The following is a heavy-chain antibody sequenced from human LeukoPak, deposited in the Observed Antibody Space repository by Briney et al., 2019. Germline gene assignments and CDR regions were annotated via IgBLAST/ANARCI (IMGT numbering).Heavy chain of an antibody. CDR3: ARGSWELLIGYYYYMDV. Sequence: SQTLSLTCAISGDSVSSNSAAWNWIRQSPSRGLEWLGRTYYRSKWYNDFAVSVKSRITINPDTSKNQFSLQLNSVTPEDTAVYYCARGSWELLIGYYYYMDVWGKGTTVTVSS. CDR1: GDSVSSNSAA. CDR2: TYYRSKWYN. J-gene: IGHJ6*03. D-gene: IGHD1-26*01. V-gene: IGHV6-1*01.